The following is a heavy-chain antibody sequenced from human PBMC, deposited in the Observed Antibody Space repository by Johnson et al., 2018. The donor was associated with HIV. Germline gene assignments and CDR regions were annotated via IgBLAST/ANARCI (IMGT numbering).Heavy chain of an antibody. J-gene: IGHJ3*02. D-gene: IGHD3-22*01. V-gene: IGHV3-7*01. Sequence: VQLVESGGGVVQPGRSLRLSCAASGFTFSSYAMHWVRQAPGKGLEWVAKIKQDGSEKYYVDSVKGRFTISRDNAKNSLYLQMNSLRAEDTAVYYCARCMIVVVITDAFDIWGQGTMVTVSS. CDR2: IKQDGSEK. CDR1: GFTFSSYA. CDR3: ARCMIVVVITDAFDI.